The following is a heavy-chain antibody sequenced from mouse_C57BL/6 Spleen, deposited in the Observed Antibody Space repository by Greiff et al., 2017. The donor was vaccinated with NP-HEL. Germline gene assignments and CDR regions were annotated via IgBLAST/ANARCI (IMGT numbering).Heavy chain of an antibody. Sequence: QVQLQQSGAELVRPGSSVKLSCKASGYTFTSYWMDWVKQRPGQGLEWIGNIYPSDSETHYNQKFKDKATLTVDKSSSTAYMQLSSLTSEDSAVYYCARGGYSAMDYWGQGTSVTVSS. CDR1: GYTFTSYW. CDR2: IYPSDSET. J-gene: IGHJ4*01. CDR3: ARGGYSAMDY. V-gene: IGHV1-61*01.